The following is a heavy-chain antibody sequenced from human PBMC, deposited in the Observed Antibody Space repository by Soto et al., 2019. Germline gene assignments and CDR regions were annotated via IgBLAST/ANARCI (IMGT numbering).Heavy chain of an antibody. CDR2: IDDSERA. D-gene: IGHD3-22*01. Sequence: SETLSLTCSVSGGSIRSYYWSWIRQPQGKGLEWIGYIDDSERANYNPSLKSRVAISVDTSKNQFSLKVSSVTAADTAIYYCARQGYYDRSGYSGTFDYWGQGTLVTVSS. J-gene: IGHJ4*02. CDR1: GGSIRSYY. CDR3: ARQGYYDRSGYSGTFDY. V-gene: IGHV4-59*01.